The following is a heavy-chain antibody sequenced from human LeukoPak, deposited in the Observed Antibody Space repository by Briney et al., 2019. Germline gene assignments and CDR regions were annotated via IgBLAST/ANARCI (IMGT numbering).Heavy chain of an antibody. J-gene: IGHJ6*03. CDR2: IYYSGST. Sequence: SETLSLTCTVSGGSLTNYYWSWIRQPPGKGLDWIGHIYYSGSTNYNPSLKSRVTISLDTSKNQFFLKVISVTAADTAVYYCARVAKHFRGGLSFYYMDVWGKGTTVTISS. D-gene: IGHD3-10*01. CDR1: GGSLTNYY. V-gene: IGHV4-59*01. CDR3: ARVAKHFRGGLSFYYMDV.